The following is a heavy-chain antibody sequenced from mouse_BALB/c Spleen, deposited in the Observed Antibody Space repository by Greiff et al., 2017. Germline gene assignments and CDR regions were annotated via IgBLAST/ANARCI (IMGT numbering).Heavy chain of an antibody. D-gene: IGHD1-1*02. J-gene: IGHJ4*01. CDR2: IYPGDGDT. CDR3: ARSSLSSYAMDY. CDR1: GYTFTSYW. V-gene: IGHV1-87*01. Sequence: QVQLKESGAELARPGASVKLSCKASGYTFTSYWMQWVKQRPGQGLEWIGAIYPGDGDTRYTQKFKGKATLTADKSSSTAYMQLSSLASEDSAVYYCARSSLSSYAMDYWGQGTSVTVSS.